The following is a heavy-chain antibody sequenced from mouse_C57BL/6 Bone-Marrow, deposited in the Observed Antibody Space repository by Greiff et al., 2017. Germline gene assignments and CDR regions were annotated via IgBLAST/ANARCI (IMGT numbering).Heavy chain of an antibody. Sequence: VQLKQSGAELVRPGASVKLSCTASGFNIKDDYMHWVKQRPEQGLEWIGWIDPENGDTEYASKFQGKATITADTSSNTAFLQLSSLTSEDTAVYYCTTTYSNEGYWGQGTTLTVSS. D-gene: IGHD2-5*01. CDR2: IDPENGDT. V-gene: IGHV14-4*01. CDR1: GFNIKDDY. CDR3: TTTYSNEGY. J-gene: IGHJ2*01.